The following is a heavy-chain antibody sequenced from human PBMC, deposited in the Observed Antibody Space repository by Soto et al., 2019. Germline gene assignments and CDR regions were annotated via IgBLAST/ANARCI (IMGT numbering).Heavy chain of an antibody. CDR2: TYYRSKWYN. V-gene: IGHV6-1*01. CDR1: GDSVSSNSAT. D-gene: IGHD2-8*01. CDR3: ARLIGNSWLDS. J-gene: IGHJ5*01. Sequence: QVQLQQSGPGLVKPSQTLSLTCAISGDSVSSNSATWDWIRQSPSRGVEWLGRTYYRSKWYNDSAASVKSLIAITPETSNNLRSLQLTSVAPDDTAVYYCARLIGNSWLDSWGQGTLVTVSS.